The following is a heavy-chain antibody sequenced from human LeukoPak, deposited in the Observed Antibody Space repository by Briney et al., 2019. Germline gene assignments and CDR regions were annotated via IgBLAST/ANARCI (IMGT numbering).Heavy chain of an antibody. V-gene: IGHV1-3*03. CDR3: ARDLAVAGRGIDY. J-gene: IGHJ4*02. CDR1: GYTFTTYA. D-gene: IGHD6-19*01. CDR2: INAGNGNT. Sequence: GASVKVSCKASGYTFTTYAIHWVRQAPGQRLEWMGWINAGNGNTKYSQEFQGRVTITRDTSASTVYMELSSLRSEDMAVYYCARDLAVAGRGIDYWGQGTLVTVSS.